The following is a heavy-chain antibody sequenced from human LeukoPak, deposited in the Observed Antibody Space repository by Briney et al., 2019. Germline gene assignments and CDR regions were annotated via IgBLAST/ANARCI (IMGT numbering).Heavy chain of an antibody. D-gene: IGHD2-2*01. Sequence: GASLQISCKGSGYIFNTYWIGWVRPLPGKGLEWMGIIYPGDYDTRYSPSFRGQVTISVDRSITTAYLQWSSLKASDTAMYYCARAPTGTSSWYHFDYWGQGTLVTVSS. J-gene: IGHJ4*02. CDR3: ARAPTGTSSWYHFDY. CDR2: IYPGDYDT. V-gene: IGHV5-51*01. CDR1: GYIFNTYW.